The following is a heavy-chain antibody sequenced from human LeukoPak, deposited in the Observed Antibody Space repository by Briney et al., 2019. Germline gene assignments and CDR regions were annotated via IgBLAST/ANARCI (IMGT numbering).Heavy chain of an antibody. D-gene: IGHD3-22*01. CDR2: ISSSGSTI. J-gene: IGHJ4*02. V-gene: IGHV3-11*04. CDR1: GFTFSDYY. CDR3: ARDYYDSSGYYYFDY. Sequence: GGSLRLSCAASGFTFSDYYMSWIRQAPGKGLEWVSYISSSGSTIYYADSVKGRFTISRDNANNSLYLQMNSLRAEDTAVYYCARDYYDSSGYYYFDYWGQGTLVTVSS.